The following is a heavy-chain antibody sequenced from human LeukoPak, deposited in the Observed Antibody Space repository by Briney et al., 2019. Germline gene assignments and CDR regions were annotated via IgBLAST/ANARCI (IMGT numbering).Heavy chain of an antibody. D-gene: IGHD3-22*01. CDR3: ASLCYYDSSGYRYSFDY. CDR1: GGSFSGYF. CDR2: IYYSGST. J-gene: IGHJ4*02. V-gene: IGHV4-34*01. Sequence: SETLSLTCAVYGGSFSGYFWSWIRQPPGKGLEWIGSIYYSGSTYYNPSLKSRVTISVDTSKNQFSLELSSVTAADTAVYYCASLCYYDSSGYRYSFDYWGQGALVTVSS.